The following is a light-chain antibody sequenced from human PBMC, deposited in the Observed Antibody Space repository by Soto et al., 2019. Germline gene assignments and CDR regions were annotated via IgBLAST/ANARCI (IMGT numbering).Light chain of an antibody. CDR3: QQYHNWPSIT. CDR2: GAS. Sequence: IVTTHSPATLSVSPGERATLSCSASQSVSSNLAWYQQKPGQAPRLLIYGASTRAAGIPARFSGSGSGTEFTLTISSLQSEDFAVYYCQQYHNWPSITFGQGTRLEI. CDR1: QSVSSN. J-gene: IGKJ5*01. V-gene: IGKV3-15*01.